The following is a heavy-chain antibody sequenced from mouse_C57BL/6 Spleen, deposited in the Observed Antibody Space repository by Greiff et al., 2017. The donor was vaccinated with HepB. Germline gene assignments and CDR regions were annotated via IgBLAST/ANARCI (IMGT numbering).Heavy chain of an antibody. V-gene: IGHV1-7*01. CDR2: INPSSGYT. D-gene: IGHD1-1*01. CDR1: GYTFTSYW. Sequence: QVQLQQSGAELAKPGASVKLSCKASGYTFTSYWMHWVKQSPEQGLEWIGYINPSSGYTKYNQKFKDKATLTADKSSSTAYMQLSSLTYEDSAVYYCAREDYGSSGWFAYWGQGTLVTVSA. CDR3: AREDYGSSGWFAY. J-gene: IGHJ3*01.